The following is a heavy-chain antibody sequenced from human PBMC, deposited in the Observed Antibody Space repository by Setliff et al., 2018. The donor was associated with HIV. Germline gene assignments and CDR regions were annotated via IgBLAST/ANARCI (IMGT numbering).Heavy chain of an antibody. CDR3: ARENYYGSGSYLFSDYYYYDMDV. CDR2: IYYTGST. Sequence: PSETLSLTCTVSGGSMSSYYWSWIRQPPGKGLEWIGSIYYTGSTDYNPSLKSRVTISIDKSKNQFSLKLSSVTAADTAVYYCARENYYGSGSYLFSDYYYYDMDVWGQGTTVTVSS. CDR1: GGSMSSYY. V-gene: IGHV4-59*12. D-gene: IGHD3-10*01. J-gene: IGHJ6*02.